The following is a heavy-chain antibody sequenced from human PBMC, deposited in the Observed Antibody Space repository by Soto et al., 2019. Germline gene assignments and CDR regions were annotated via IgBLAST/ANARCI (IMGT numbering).Heavy chain of an antibody. CDR3: ARGGRGYYDSSSPLFDY. V-gene: IGHV3-13*01. CDR1: EFTFSSYE. D-gene: IGHD3-22*01. J-gene: IGHJ4*02. CDR2: IGSAGDT. Sequence: GWSRRLSCSGCEFTFSSYEMHWVRQSTGKGLEWVSAIGSAGDTYYPGSLKGRFSISRENANNSLYLQMNSLRAGDTAVYYCARGGRGYYDSSSPLFDYWAQGTLVTVSS.